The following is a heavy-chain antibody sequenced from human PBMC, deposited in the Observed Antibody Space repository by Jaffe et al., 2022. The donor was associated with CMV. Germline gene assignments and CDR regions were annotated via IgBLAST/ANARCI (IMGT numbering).Heavy chain of an antibody. Sequence: QVQLQESGPGLVKPSETLSLTCTVSGGSISSYYWSWIRQPPGKGLEWIGYIYYSGSTNYNPSLKSRVTISVDTSKNQFSLKLSSVTAADTAVYYCASALRSIVGATEDHDAFDIWGQGTMVTVSS. CDR3: ASALRSIVGATEDHDAFDI. CDR1: GGSISSYY. V-gene: IGHV4-59*08. J-gene: IGHJ3*02. CDR2: IYYSGST. D-gene: IGHD1-26*01.